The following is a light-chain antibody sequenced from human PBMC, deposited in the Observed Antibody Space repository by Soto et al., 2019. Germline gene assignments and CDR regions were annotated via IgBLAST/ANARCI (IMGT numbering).Light chain of an antibody. V-gene: IGLV2-8*01. CDR1: SSDIGDYAY. J-gene: IGLJ2*01. CDR3: SSYSGTNDFDVV. Sequence: QSVLTQPPSASGSLGQSVTISCTGTSSDIGDYAYVSWYQQHPGKAPKLMIYEVTKRPSGVPDRFSGSKSGNTASLTVSGLQPEDEADYYCSSYSGTNDFDVVFGGGTKLTVL. CDR2: EVT.